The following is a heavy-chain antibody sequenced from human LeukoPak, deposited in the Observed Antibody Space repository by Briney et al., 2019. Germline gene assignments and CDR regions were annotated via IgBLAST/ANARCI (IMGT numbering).Heavy chain of an antibody. Sequence: GGSLRLSCAASGFTFSSYWMSWVRQAPGMGLQWVANIKQDGSVKTYVDTVKGRFTISRDNAKNSLYLQMNSLRGEDTAVYYCATFLGATFFDHWGQGTLVSVSS. J-gene: IGHJ4*02. V-gene: IGHV3-7*01. CDR2: IKQDGSVK. CDR1: GFTFSSYW. D-gene: IGHD1-26*01. CDR3: ATFLGATFFDH.